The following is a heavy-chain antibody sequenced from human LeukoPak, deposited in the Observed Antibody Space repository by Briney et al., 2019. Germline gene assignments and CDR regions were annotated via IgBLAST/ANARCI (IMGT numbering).Heavy chain of an antibody. J-gene: IGHJ4*02. CDR3: ARDIVVVPAGGPHYFDY. V-gene: IGHV3-7*01. CDR1: GFTFSSYW. CDR2: IKQDGSEK. Sequence: GGSLRLSCAASGFTFSSYWMTWVRQAPGKGLEWVANIKQDGSEKYYVDSVKGRFTISRDNAKNSLYLQMNSLRAEDTAVYYCARDIVVVPAGGPHYFDYWGQGTLVTVSS. D-gene: IGHD2-2*01.